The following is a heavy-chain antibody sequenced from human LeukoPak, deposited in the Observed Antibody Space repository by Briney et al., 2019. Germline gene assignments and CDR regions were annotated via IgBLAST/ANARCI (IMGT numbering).Heavy chain of an antibody. V-gene: IGHV3-7*01. CDR3: ARGGYYYDSSGYYY. CDR1: GFTFSSYW. J-gene: IGHJ4*02. D-gene: IGHD3-22*01. Sequence: GGSLRLSCAASGFTFSSYWMSWVRQAPGKGLEWVANIKQDGSEKYYVDSVKGRFTISRDNAKNSLYLQVNSLRAEDTAVYYCARGGYYYDSSGYYYWGQGTPVTVSS. CDR2: IKQDGSEK.